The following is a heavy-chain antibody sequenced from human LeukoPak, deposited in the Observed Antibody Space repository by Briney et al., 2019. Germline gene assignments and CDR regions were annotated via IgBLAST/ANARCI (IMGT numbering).Heavy chain of an antibody. J-gene: IGHJ4*02. CDR3: ARGDTTTVTTMGY. D-gene: IGHD4-17*01. CDR1: GGSIGSYY. V-gene: IGHV4-59*01. CDR2: FYYSGST. Sequence: SETLSLTCSVSGGSIGSYYWSWIRQPPGKGLEWIGYFYYSGSTNYNPSLKSRVSISVDTAKNQLSLMLRSVTTADTAVYYCARGDTTTVTTMGYWGQGTLVTVSS.